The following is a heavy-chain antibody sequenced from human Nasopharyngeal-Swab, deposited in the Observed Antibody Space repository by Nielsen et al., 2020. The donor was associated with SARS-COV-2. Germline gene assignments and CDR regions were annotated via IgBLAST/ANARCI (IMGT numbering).Heavy chain of an antibody. D-gene: IGHD5-18*01. CDR1: GFIFSSYA. CDR3: ARAGGGYSYADY. Sequence: GGSLRLSCAASGFIFSSYAMHWVRQAPGKGLEWVAVISYDESNKYYADSVKGRFTISRDNSKNTLYLQMNSLRAEDTAMYYCARAGGGYSYADYWGQGTLVTVSS. CDR2: ISYDESNK. J-gene: IGHJ4*02. V-gene: IGHV3-30-3*01.